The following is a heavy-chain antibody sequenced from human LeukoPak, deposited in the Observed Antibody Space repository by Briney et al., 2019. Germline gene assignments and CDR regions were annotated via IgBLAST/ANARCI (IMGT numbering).Heavy chain of an antibody. CDR1: GYTFTSYD. D-gene: IGHD7-27*01. Sequence: ASVKVSCKASGYTFTSYDINWVRQATGQGLEWMGGIIPIFGTANYAQKFQGRVTITADESTSTAYMELSSLRSEDTAVYYCARGELGSGPVYWGQGTLVTVSS. V-gene: IGHV1-69*13. CDR2: IIPIFGTA. J-gene: IGHJ4*02. CDR3: ARGELGSGPVY.